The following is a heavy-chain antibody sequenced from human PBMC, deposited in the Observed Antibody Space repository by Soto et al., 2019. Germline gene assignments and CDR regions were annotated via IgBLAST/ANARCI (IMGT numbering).Heavy chain of an antibody. J-gene: IGHJ6*02. Sequence: QVQLVQSGAEVKKPGSSVKVSCKASGGSLSNYGISWVRQAPGQGLEWMGAIVPVFGTPNYAQKFQDRFTITADESTTTVYTEVISLTSEDTAVYYCARGDATKIVVTTYYAMYDWGQGTTVTVSS. CDR2: IVPVFGTP. V-gene: IGHV1-69*12. D-gene: IGHD3-22*01. CDR3: ARGDATKIVVTTYYAMYD. CDR1: GGSLSNYG.